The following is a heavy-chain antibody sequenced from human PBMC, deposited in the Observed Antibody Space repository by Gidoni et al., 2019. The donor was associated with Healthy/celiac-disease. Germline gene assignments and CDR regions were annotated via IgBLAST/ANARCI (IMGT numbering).Heavy chain of an antibody. CDR1: GGSIRSGYYY. V-gene: IGHV4-61*02. D-gene: IGHD5-12*01. CDR2: IHSSGST. J-gene: IGHJ2*01. Sequence: QVQLQESGPGLVKPSQTLSPTCAVSGGSIRSGYYYWSWIRQPAGKGLEWIGRIHSSGSTNYNPSLKSRVTVSLDTSMNQFSLEVSSVTAADTAVYYCATFQRGGYNYWYFDLWGRGTLVTVSS. CDR3: ATFQRGGYNYWYFDL.